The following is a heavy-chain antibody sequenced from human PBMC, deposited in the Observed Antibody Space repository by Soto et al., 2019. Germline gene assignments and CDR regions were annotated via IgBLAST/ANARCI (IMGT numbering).Heavy chain of an antibody. J-gene: IGHJ6*02. CDR2: NYYSGIT. CDR3: ARGSSIAGLYYGMDV. D-gene: IGHD6-6*01. Sequence: QVQLQESGPGLVKPSQTLSLTCTVSGGSINSGGYYWTWIRQHPGKGLEWIGYNYYSGITYYNPSLKSRVTISLDTSKTQFSLKLSSVTAADTAVYYCARGSSIAGLYYGMDVWGQGTTVTVSS. V-gene: IGHV4-31*03. CDR1: GGSINSGGYY.